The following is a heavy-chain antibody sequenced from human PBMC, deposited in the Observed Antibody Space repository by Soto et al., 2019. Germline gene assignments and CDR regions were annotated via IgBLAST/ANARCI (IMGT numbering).Heavy chain of an antibody. CDR1: GYIFTSYG. V-gene: IGHV1-18*04. D-gene: IGHD3-22*01. CDR2: ISAYICDT. CDR3: ARVTTYDYDRSGYNYCDY. J-gene: IGHJ4*02. Sequence: QVQLVQSGAEVKKPGASVKVSCKASGYIFTSYGISWVRQAPGQGLEWLGWISAYICDTNHVQKVQGRASMTTDTSTSKAYLELRSLRSDDTAVYYCARVTTYDYDRSGYNYCDYWGQGTLVTVSS.